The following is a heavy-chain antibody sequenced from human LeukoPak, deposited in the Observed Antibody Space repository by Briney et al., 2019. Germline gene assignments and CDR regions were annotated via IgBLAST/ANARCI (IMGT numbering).Heavy chain of an antibody. CDR2: IYYSGST. Sequence: PSETLSLTCAVYGGSFSGYYWSWIRQPPGKGLEWIGSIYYSGSTYYNPSLKSRVTISVDTSKNQFSLKLSSVTAADTAVYYCARQPNYYDSSGYYPNWFDPWGQGTLVTVSS. V-gene: IGHV4-34*01. J-gene: IGHJ5*02. CDR3: ARQPNYYDSSGYYPNWFDP. CDR1: GGSFSGYY. D-gene: IGHD3-22*01.